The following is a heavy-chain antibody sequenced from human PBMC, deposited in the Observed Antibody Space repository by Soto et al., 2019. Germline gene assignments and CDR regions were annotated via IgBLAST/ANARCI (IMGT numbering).Heavy chain of an antibody. CDR1: GFTFSSYE. V-gene: IGHV3-48*03. J-gene: IGHJ4*02. CDR2: ISSSGSTI. CDR3: ARDLVVATPN. D-gene: IGHD5-12*01. Sequence: PGGSLRLSCAASGFTFSSYEMNWVRQAPGKGLEWVSYISSSGSTIYYADSVKGRFTISRDNAKNSLYLQMNSLRAEDTAVYYCARDLVVATPNWGQGTLVTVSS.